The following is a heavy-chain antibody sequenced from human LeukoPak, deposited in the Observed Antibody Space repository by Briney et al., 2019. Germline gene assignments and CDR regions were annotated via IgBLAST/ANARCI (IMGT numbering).Heavy chain of an antibody. D-gene: IGHD2-2*02. CDR1: GGTFSSYA. V-gene: IGHV1-69*13. CDR2: IIPIFGTA. J-gene: IGHJ5*02. CDR3: ARDVMDCSSTSCYTANWFDP. Sequence: SVKVSCKASGGTFSSYAISWVRQAPGQGLEWMGGIIPIFGTANYAQKFQGRVTITADESTSTAYMELSSLRSEDTAVYYCARDVMDCSSTSCYTANWFDPWGQGTPVTVSS.